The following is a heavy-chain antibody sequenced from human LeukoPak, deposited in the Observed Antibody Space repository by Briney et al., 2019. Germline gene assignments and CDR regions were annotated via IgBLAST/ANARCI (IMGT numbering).Heavy chain of an antibody. J-gene: IGHJ3*02. Sequence: ASVKVSCKASGYTFTGYYMHWVRQAPGQGLEWMGWINPNSGGTNYAQKFQGRVTMTRDTSISTAYMELSRLRSDDTAVYYCAGAISYYYDSSGYYDAFDIWGQGTMVTVSS. V-gene: IGHV1-2*02. CDR1: GYTFTGYY. CDR2: INPNSGGT. CDR3: AGAISYYYDSSGYYDAFDI. D-gene: IGHD3-22*01.